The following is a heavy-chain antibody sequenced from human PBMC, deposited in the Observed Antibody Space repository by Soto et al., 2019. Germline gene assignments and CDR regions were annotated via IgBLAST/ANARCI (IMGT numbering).Heavy chain of an antibody. Sequence: SVKVSCKASGGTFSSYAISWVRQAPGQGLEWMGGIIPIFGTANYAQKFQGRVTITADESTSTAYMELSSLRSEDTAVYYCARFLGSGWYRWAELYYHYGMDVWGQGTTVTVSS. CDR3: ARFLGSGWYRWAELYYHYGMDV. CDR1: GGTFSSYA. J-gene: IGHJ6*02. CDR2: IIPIFGTA. V-gene: IGHV1-69*13. D-gene: IGHD6-19*01.